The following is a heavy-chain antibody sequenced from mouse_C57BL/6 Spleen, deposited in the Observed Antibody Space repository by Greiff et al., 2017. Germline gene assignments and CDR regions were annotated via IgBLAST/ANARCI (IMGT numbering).Heavy chain of an antibody. Sequence: QVQLQQSGAELVKPGASVKLSCKASGYTFTSYWMHWVKQRPGQGLEWIGMIHPNSGSTNYNEKFKSKATLTVDKSSSTAYMQLSSLTSEDSAVYYCARFYGNYEGAMDYWGQGTSVTVSS. CDR3: ARFYGNYEGAMDY. D-gene: IGHD2-1*01. V-gene: IGHV1-64*01. J-gene: IGHJ4*01. CDR1: GYTFTSYW. CDR2: IHPNSGST.